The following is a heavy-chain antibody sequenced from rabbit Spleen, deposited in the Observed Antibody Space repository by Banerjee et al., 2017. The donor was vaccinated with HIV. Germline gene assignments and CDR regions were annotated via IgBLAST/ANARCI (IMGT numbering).Heavy chain of an antibody. D-gene: IGHD1-1*01. CDR2: IDPIFGVS. Sequence: QSLEESGGGLVQPGGSLKLSCKASGFDISKYGVTWVRQAPGKGLEWIGYIDPIFGVSYYATWVNGRFTISSHDAQNTLYLQLNSLTVADTATYFCVRARPYPFVLWGQGTLVTVS. CDR1: GFDISKYG. CDR3: VRARPYPFVL. J-gene: IGHJ4*01. V-gene: IGHV1S7*01.